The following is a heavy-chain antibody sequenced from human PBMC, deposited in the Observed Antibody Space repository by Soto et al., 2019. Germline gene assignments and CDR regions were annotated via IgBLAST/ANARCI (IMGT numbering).Heavy chain of an antibody. Sequence: QVQLQESGPGLVRPSETLSLTCTVSGGSVTSGPNYWNWIRQPPGKGLEWIGYISYTGYTKYSPSLKSRVTMSKDASKNEVSLRLISGTAADTATYYCVRTYTGADWGQGALVIVSS. J-gene: IGHJ4*02. CDR1: GGSVTSGPNY. CDR3: VRTYTGAD. CDR2: ISYTGYT. V-gene: IGHV4-61*01. D-gene: IGHD3-16*01.